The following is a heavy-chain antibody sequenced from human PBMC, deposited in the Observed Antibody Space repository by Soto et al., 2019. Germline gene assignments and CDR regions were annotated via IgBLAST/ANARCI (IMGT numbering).Heavy chain of an antibody. Sequence: SETLSLTCTVSGGSISDNDYYWSWIRQPPGKGLEWIGTISHTGSAYYNPSLESRVAISVDTSKNQFSLNLDSVTAADTAVYYCARLAYDTNGYNVYGDDAFGLWGQGTMVTVSS. CDR2: ISHTGSA. CDR3: ARLAYDTNGYNVYGDDAFGL. V-gene: IGHV4-39*01. J-gene: IGHJ3*01. D-gene: IGHD3-22*01. CDR1: GGSISDNDYY.